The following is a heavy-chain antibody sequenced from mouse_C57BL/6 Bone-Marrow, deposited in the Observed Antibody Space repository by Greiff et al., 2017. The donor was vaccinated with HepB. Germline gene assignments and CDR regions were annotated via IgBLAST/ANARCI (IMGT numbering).Heavy chain of an antibody. CDR2: IRLKSDNYAT. Sequence: EVQLQESGGGLVQPGGSMKLSCVASGFTFSNYWMNWVRQSPEKGLEWVAQIRLKSDNYATNYAESVKGRFTISRDDSKSSVYLQMNNLRAEDTGIYYCTAPHYYGKDYWGQGTTLTVSS. J-gene: IGHJ2*01. CDR1: GFTFSNYW. D-gene: IGHD1-1*01. CDR3: TAPHYYGKDY. V-gene: IGHV6-3*01.